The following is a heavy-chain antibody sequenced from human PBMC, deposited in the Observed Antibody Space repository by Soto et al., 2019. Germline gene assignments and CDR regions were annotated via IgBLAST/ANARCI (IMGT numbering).Heavy chain of an antibody. V-gene: IGHV3-21*01. CDR2: ISSSSSYI. CDR3: ASLLPAHDAFDI. CDR1: GLPFISYG. Sequence: PGGSIRLSRPASGLPFISYGVNWVRQAPGKGLEWVSSISSSSSYIYYAASVKGRFTISRDNAKNSLYLQMNSLRAEDTAVYYCASLLPAHDAFDIWGQGTMVTVSS. J-gene: IGHJ3*02.